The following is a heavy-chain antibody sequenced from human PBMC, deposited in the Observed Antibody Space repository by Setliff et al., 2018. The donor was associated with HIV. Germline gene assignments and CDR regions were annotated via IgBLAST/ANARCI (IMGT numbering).Heavy chain of an antibody. CDR2: INHSGST. D-gene: IGHD6-6*01. J-gene: IGHJ4*02. V-gene: IGHV4-34*01. CDR1: GFTFSTYP. CDR3: ARGWQLVIDY. Sequence: PGGSLRLSCAASGFTFSTYPMSWVRQAPGKGLEWIGEINHSGSTNYNPSLKSRVAISVDTSKNQFSLKLSSVTAADTAVYYCARGWQLVIDYWGQGTLVTVSS.